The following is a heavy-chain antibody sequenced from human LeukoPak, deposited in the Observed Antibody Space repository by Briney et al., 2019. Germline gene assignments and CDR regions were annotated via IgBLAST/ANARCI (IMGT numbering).Heavy chain of an antibody. Sequence: EASVNVSCKASGYTFTSYGISCVRQPPGQGLEWMGWISAYNGNTNYAQKLQGRVTMTTDTSTSTAYMELRSLRSDDTAVYYCARGVIVATIRTVDYWGQGTLVTVSS. CDR3: ARGVIVATIRTVDY. CDR2: ISAYNGNT. V-gene: IGHV1-18*01. D-gene: IGHD5-12*01. J-gene: IGHJ4*02. CDR1: GYTFTSYG.